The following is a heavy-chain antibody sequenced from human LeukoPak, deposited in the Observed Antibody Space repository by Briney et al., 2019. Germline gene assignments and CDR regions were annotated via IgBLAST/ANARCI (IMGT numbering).Heavy chain of an antibody. D-gene: IGHD3-22*01. CDR3: ARVNDSSGYRYFQH. CDR2: INPNSGGT. J-gene: IGHJ1*01. V-gene: IGHV1-2*02. CDR1: GYTFTGYY. Sequence: ASVKVPCKASGYTFTGYYMHWVRQAPGQGLEWMGWINPNSGGTNYAQKFQGRVTMTRDTSISTAYMELSRLRSDDTAVYYCARVNDSSGYRYFQHWGQGTLVTVSS.